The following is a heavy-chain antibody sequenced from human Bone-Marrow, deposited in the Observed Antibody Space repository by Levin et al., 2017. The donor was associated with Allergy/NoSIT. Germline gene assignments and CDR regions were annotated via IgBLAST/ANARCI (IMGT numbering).Heavy chain of an antibody. V-gene: IGHV4-59*01. D-gene: IGHD3-22*01. CDR2: IHYSGNT. CDR1: GGSISRSY. Sequence: ASETLSLTCTVSGGSISRSYWIWIRQPPGKGLEWIGYIHYSGNTNYNPSLKSRVTISVDTSKNQFSLKLTSVTAADTALYYCARVTYYYHSGGSTYSYYGMDVWGQGTTVTVSS. J-gene: IGHJ6*02. CDR3: ARVTYYYHSGGSTYSYYGMDV.